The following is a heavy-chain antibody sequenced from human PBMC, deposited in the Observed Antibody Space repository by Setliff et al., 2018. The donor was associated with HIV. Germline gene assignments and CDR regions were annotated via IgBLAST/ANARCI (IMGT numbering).Heavy chain of an antibody. J-gene: IGHJ5*02. D-gene: IGHD3-3*01. CDR1: GFTFSSYS. Sequence: PGGSLRLSCAASGFTFSSYSMNWVRQAPGKGLEWVSYITSSSSTIYYADSVKGRFTISRDNAKNSLYLQMNSLRAEYTAVYYCARDAYYDFWSGYSVNWFDPWGQGTQVTVSS. CDR2: ITSSSSTI. V-gene: IGHV3-48*01. CDR3: ARDAYYDFWSGYSVNWFDP.